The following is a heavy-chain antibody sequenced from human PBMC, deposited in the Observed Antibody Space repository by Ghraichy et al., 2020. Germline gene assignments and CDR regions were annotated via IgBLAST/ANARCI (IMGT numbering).Heavy chain of an antibody. CDR3: ARGWGTMDYYRDV. Sequence: SETLSLTCTVSGDSINRDSYYWNWVRQPAGERPEWIGRIYVSGSTDSNPSLSRRIIMSLDTSENQFSLELTSVTAADTAMYFCARGWGTMDYYRDVWGRGTAVTVSS. V-gene: IGHV4-61*02. CDR2: IYVSGST. D-gene: IGHD4/OR15-4a*01. CDR1: GDSINRDSYY. J-gene: IGHJ6*03.